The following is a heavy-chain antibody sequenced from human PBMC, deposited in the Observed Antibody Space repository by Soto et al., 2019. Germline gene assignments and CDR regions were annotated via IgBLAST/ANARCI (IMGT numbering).Heavy chain of an antibody. CDR3: ARDIFGLLTLGVSDF. D-gene: IGHD3-10*02. V-gene: IGHV1-3*01. CDR1: GYTFTTSA. CDR2: VNAENGNT. J-gene: IGHJ4*02. Sequence: ASVKVSCKASGYTFTTSAIHWVRPAPGKRLEWMGWVNAENGNTKYSQKFQGRVTITVDTSASTAYLELSSLRSEDTDAYYCARDIFGLLTLGVSDFWGQGTLVTVSS.